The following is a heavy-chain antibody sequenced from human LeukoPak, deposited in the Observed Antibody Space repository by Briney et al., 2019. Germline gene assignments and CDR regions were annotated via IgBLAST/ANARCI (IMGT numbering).Heavy chain of an antibody. CDR3: ARVVGYDYVWGSYRFDDY. J-gene: IGHJ4*02. D-gene: IGHD3-16*02. Sequence: ASVKVSCKASGYTFTSYDINWVRQATGQGLEWMGWMNPNSGNTGYAQKFQGRVTMTWNTSISTAYMELSSLRSEDTAVYYCARVVGYDYVWGSYRFDDYWGQGTLVTVSS. V-gene: IGHV1-8*01. CDR1: GYTFTSYD. CDR2: MNPNSGNT.